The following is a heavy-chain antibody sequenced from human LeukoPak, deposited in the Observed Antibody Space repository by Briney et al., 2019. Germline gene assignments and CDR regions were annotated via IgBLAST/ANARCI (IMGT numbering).Heavy chain of an antibody. Sequence: SETLSLTCAVSGYSISSGYYWGWIRQPPGKGLEWIGSIYHSGSTYYNPSLKSRVTISVDTSKNQFSLKLSSVTAADTAVYYCARGDQLLAVDAFDIWGQGTMVTVSS. CDR3: ARGDQLLAVDAFDI. CDR2: IYHSGST. J-gene: IGHJ3*02. V-gene: IGHV4-38-2*01. CDR1: GYSISSGYY. D-gene: IGHD2-2*01.